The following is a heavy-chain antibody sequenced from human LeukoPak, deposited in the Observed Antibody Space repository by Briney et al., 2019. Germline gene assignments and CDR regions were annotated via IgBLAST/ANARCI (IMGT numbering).Heavy chain of an antibody. CDR3: AREQLGDYFDY. Sequence: GGSLRLSCAASGFTFSSYTMHWVRQAPGKGLEWGAVISYDGSNKYYADSVKGRFTISRDNSKNRLYLQMNSLRAEDTAVYYCAREQLGDYFDYWGQGTLATVSS. V-gene: IGHV3-30-3*01. J-gene: IGHJ4*02. D-gene: IGHD6-13*01. CDR2: ISYDGSNK. CDR1: GFTFSSYT.